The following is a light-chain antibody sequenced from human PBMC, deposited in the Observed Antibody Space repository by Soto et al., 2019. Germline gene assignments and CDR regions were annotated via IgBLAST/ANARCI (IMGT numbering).Light chain of an antibody. CDR1: QRINNNY. Sequence: EIVLTQSPATLSLSPGESATLSCGASQRINNNYLACYQQKLGLAPRLLIYDASTRAAGIPDRFSGSGSGTDFTLTISRLEPEDFAVYYCQQFDNLITFGGGTKVDIK. CDR3: QQFDNLIT. CDR2: DAS. J-gene: IGKJ4*01. V-gene: IGKV3D-20*01.